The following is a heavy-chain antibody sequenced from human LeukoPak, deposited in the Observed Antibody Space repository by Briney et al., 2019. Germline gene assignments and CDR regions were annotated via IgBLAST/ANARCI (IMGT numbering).Heavy chain of an antibody. CDR2: ISYDGSNK. J-gene: IGHJ5*02. Sequence: GGSPRLSCAASGFTFSSYAMHWVRQAPGKGLEWVAVISYDGSNKYYADSVKGRFTISRDNSKNTLYLQMNSLRAEDTAVYYCARVGLMTTVVIYWFDPWGQGTLVTVSS. CDR1: GFTFSSYA. V-gene: IGHV3-30-3*01. D-gene: IGHD4-23*01. CDR3: ARVGLMTTVVIYWFDP.